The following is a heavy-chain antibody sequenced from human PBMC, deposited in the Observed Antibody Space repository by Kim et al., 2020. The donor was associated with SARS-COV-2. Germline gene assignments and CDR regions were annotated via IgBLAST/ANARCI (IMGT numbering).Heavy chain of an antibody. J-gene: IGHJ3*02. Sequence: GGSLRLSCATSGFTFSAYDMNWVRRAPGKGLEWLSFITKSSTTIYYADSVKGRFTISRDNAKNSLYLQMNILRDEDTALYYCVRDRMGGAFVIWGQGTMV. CDR1: GFTFSAYD. CDR3: VRDRMGGAFVI. CDR2: ITKSSTTI. D-gene: IGHD3-16*01. V-gene: IGHV3-48*02.